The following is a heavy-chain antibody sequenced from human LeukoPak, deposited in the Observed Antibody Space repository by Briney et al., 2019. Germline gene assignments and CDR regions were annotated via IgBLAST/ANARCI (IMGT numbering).Heavy chain of an antibody. D-gene: IGHD3-22*01. Sequence: SETLSLTCAVYGGSFSGCYWSWIRQPPGKGLEWIGEINHSGSTNYNPSLKSRVTISVDTSKNQFSLKLSSVTAADTAVYYCARGHYYDSSGYLGYYYYGMDVWGQGTTVTVSS. J-gene: IGHJ6*02. CDR3: ARGHYYDSSGYLGYYYYGMDV. V-gene: IGHV4-34*01. CDR1: GGSFSGCY. CDR2: INHSGST.